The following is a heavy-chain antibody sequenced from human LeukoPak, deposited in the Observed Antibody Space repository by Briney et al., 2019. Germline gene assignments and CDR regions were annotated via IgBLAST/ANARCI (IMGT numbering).Heavy chain of an antibody. J-gene: IGHJ6*02. CDR2: ISAYNGNT. D-gene: IGHD6-13*01. Sequence: ASVKVSCKASGYTFTSYGISWVRQAPGQGLEWMGWISAYNGNTNYAQKLQGRVTMTTDTSTSTAYMELRSLRSDDTAVYYCARDLKGPYSSSWYSNYYYGMDVWGQGTTVTVSS. CDR1: GYTFTSYG. V-gene: IGHV1-18*01. CDR3: ARDLKGPYSSSWYSNYYYGMDV.